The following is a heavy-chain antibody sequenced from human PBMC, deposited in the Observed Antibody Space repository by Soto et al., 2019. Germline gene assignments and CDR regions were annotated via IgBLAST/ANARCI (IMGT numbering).Heavy chain of an antibody. CDR2: ISGIGDST. V-gene: IGHV3-23*01. J-gene: IGHJ6*02. CDR3: AKAGYCSSTSCYGYYYYGLDV. CDR1: GFTFYNYA. D-gene: IGHD2-2*01. Sequence: GGSLRLSCGASGFTFYNYAMSWVRQAPGKGLEWVSAISGIGDSTYYADSVKGRFTISRDNSKSTLYVQMNSLRAEDTAIYYCAKAGYCSSTSCYGYYYYGLDVWGQGTTVTVSS.